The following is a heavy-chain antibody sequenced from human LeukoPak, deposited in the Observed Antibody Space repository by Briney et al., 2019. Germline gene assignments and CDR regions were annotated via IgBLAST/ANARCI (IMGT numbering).Heavy chain of an antibody. CDR2: IYYSGST. D-gene: IGHD5-18*01. CDR1: GGSISSSRDY. V-gene: IGHV4-39*01. CDR3: ARGKRGYSYGNVFDY. J-gene: IGHJ4*02. Sequence: SETLSLTCIVSGGSISSSRDYWAWIRQPPGKGLEWIANIYYSGSTYYSPSLKSRVIISVDTSKNQFSLKLSSVTAADTAVYYCARGKRGYSYGNVFDYWGQGTLVTVSS.